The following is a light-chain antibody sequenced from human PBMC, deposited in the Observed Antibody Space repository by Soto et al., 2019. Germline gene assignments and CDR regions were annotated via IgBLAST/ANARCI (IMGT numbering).Light chain of an antibody. CDR1: QGIGND. CDR3: LQDYNYPLT. V-gene: IGKV1-6*01. CDR2: AAS. Sequence: AIQMTQSPSSLSASVGDRVTITCRASQGIGNDLGWYQQKPGKAPKLLIYAASSLQSGVPSRFSGSGSGTDFTLTISSLQPEDFATYYCLQDYNYPLTFGGGTKVKIK. J-gene: IGKJ4*01.